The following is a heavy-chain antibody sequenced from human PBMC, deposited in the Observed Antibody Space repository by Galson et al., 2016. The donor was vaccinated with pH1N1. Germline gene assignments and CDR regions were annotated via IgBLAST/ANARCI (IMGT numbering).Heavy chain of an antibody. D-gene: IGHD3-22*01. Sequence: SVKVSCKASGGTFSSYAISWMRQAPGQGLEWMGGIKPMLGTPNYAEQFQGRFTITADESTRTVYMQLSSLRSEDTALYYCARDRYSYSDSYFYESESWGQGTLITVSS. CDR2: IKPMLGTP. V-gene: IGHV1-69*13. CDR1: GGTFSSYA. CDR3: ARDRYSYSDSYFYESES. J-gene: IGHJ5*02.